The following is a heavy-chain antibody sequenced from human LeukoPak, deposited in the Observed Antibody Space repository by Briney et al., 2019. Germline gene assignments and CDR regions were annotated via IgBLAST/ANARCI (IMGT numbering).Heavy chain of an antibody. D-gene: IGHD6-13*01. CDR3: ARDVRGQQLSTVNWFDP. Sequence: PGGSLRLSCAASGFTFSSYSMNWVRQAPGKGLEWVSYISSSSSTIYYADSVKGRFTISRDNAKNSLYLQMNSLRAEDTAVYYCARDVRGQQLSTVNWFDPWGQGTLVTVSS. V-gene: IGHV3-48*04. CDR1: GFTFSSYS. J-gene: IGHJ5*02. CDR2: ISSSSSTI.